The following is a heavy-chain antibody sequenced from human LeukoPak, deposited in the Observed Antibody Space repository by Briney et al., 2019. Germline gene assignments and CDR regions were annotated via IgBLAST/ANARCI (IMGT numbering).Heavy chain of an antibody. J-gene: IGHJ4*02. Sequence: PSETLSLTCAVYGGSFSGYYWSWIRQPPGKGLEWIGEINHSGSTNYNPSLKSRVTISVDTSKNQFSLKLSSVPAADTAVYYCARYYYGSGSYYQRGYFDYWGQGTLVTVSS. D-gene: IGHD3-10*01. CDR3: ARYYYGSGSYYQRGYFDY. CDR1: GGSFSGYY. CDR2: INHSGST. V-gene: IGHV4-34*01.